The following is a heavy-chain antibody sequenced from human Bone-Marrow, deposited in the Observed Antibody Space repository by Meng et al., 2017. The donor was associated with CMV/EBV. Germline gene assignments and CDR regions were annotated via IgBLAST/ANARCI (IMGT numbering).Heavy chain of an antibody. J-gene: IGHJ5*02. V-gene: IGHV1-69*05. D-gene: IGHD2-2*02. CDR3: ARGAYCSSTSCYMSWFDP. CDR1: GGTFSSYA. Sequence: SVKVSCKASGGTFSSYAISWVRQAPGQGLEWMGVIIPIFGTANYAQKFQGRVTITTDESTSTAYMELSSLRSEDTAVYYCARGAYCSSTSCYMSWFDPWGQGTLVTVSS. CDR2: IIPIFGTA.